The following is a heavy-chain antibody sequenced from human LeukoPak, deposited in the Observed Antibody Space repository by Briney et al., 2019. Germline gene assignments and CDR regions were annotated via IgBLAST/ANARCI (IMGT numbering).Heavy chain of an antibody. Sequence: GGSLRLSCAASGFTFDDYGMSWVRQAPGKGLEWVSGINWNGGSTGYADSVKGRFTISRDNAKKSLYLQMNSLRADDTALYYCARDPESYYYASGSTHFYWGQGTLVTVSS. CDR3: ARDPESYYYASGSTHFY. J-gene: IGHJ4*02. D-gene: IGHD3-10*01. CDR1: GFTFDDYG. V-gene: IGHV3-20*04. CDR2: INWNGGST.